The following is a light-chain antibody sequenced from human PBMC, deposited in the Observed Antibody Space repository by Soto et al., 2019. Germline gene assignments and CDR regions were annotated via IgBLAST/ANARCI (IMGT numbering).Light chain of an antibody. CDR3: QQYSRSPLT. CDR1: QSVSSSY. J-gene: IGKJ4*01. V-gene: IGKV3-20*01. CDR2: GAS. Sequence: EIVLTQSPGTLSLSPGERVTLSCRASQSVSSSYLAWYQQKPGQAPRLLIYGASSRPTGIPDRCSGSGSGTDFSLTISILEPEDFALYYCQQYSRSPLTFGGGTKVDIK.